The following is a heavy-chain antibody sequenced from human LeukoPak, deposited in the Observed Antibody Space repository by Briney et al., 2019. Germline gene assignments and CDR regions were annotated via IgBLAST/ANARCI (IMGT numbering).Heavy chain of an antibody. Sequence: PGRSLGLSCAASGFIFSSYEMNWVRQAPGKGLEWVSYISSSGSTIYYADSVKGRFTISRDNVKNSLYLQMNSLRAEDTAIYYCARACSSTSCYSDYWGQGTLVTVSS. CDR3: ARACSSTSCYSDY. D-gene: IGHD2-2*01. V-gene: IGHV3-48*03. J-gene: IGHJ4*02. CDR2: ISSSGSTI. CDR1: GFIFSSYE.